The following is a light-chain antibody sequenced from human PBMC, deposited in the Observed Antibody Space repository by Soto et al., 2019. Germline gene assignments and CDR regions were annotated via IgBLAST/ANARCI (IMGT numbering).Light chain of an antibody. CDR3: SSYSHTCHVV. J-gene: IGLJ2*01. CDR2: EGN. Sequence: QSALTQPASVSGSPGQSITISCTGTSSDVGDYDLVSWYRQHPGKAPRLMIYEGNKRSSGISDRFSGSKSGNTASLTISGLQADDDADYYCSSYSHTCHVVFGGGTKLTVL. V-gene: IGLV2-23*01. CDR1: SSDVGDYDL.